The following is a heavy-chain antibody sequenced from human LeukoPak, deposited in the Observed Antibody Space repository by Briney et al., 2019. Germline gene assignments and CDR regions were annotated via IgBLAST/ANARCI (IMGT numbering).Heavy chain of an antibody. CDR2: MNPNSGNT. CDR3: ARSAAAGDHDY. V-gene: IGHV1-8*03. CDR1: GYTFTSYD. D-gene: IGHD6-13*01. J-gene: IGHJ4*02. Sequence: ASVKVSCKASGYTFTSYDINWVRQATGQGLEWMGWMNPNSGNTGYAQKLQGRVTITRNTSISTAYMELSSLRSEDPAVYYCARSAAAGDHDYWGQGTLVTVSS.